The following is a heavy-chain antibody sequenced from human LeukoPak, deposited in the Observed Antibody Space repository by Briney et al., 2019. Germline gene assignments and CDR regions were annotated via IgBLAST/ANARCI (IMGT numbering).Heavy chain of an antibody. CDR2: ISGSGGST. Sequence: GGSLRLSCAASGFTFSSYAMSWVRHAPGGGLEWGSAISGSGGSTYYEDSVKGGFTTSRDNSTNTLYLQIKSLIADDTAVYYCAKDHPDDIVVVPAALWGQGAMVTVSS. D-gene: IGHD2-2*01. CDR3: AKDHPDDIVVVPAAL. V-gene: IGHV3-23*01. J-gene: IGHJ4*02. CDR1: GFTFSSYA.